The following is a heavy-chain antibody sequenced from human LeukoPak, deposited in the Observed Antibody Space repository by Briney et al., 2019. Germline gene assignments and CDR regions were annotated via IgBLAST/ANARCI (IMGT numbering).Heavy chain of an antibody. CDR3: ASLLGYCSGNRCPSSANYYYYMDV. Sequence: PSETLSLTYTVSGGSISSGSYYWSWIRQPPGKGLEWIGSIYYSGNSYYNPSLKSRVTMSIDTSKNQFSLKVNSVTAADTAVYYCASLLGYCSGNRCPSSANYYYYMDVWGKGTTVTVSS. CDR1: GGSISSGSYY. CDR2: IYYSGNS. D-gene: IGHD2-15*01. V-gene: IGHV4-39*07. J-gene: IGHJ6*03.